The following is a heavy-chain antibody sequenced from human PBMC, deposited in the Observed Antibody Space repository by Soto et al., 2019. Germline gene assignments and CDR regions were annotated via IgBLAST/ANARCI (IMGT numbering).Heavy chain of an antibody. V-gene: IGHV3-30*18. J-gene: IGHJ3*02. CDR2: ISYDGRNE. CDR1: GFTFSSYN. Sequence: QVQLVESGGGVVQPGRSLRLSCAASGFTFSSYNIYWVRQAPGKGLEWVAAISYDGRNEYYVDSVKGRFTISRDNSKKTVFLQMNSLRAEDTAVYYCAKAYFGGTYGPGDAFDIWGQGTMVTVSP. CDR3: AKAYFGGTYGPGDAFDI. D-gene: IGHD1-26*01.